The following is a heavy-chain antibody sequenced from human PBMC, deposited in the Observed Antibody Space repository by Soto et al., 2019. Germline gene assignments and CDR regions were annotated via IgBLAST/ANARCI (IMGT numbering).Heavy chain of an antibody. Sequence: SQTLSLTCTVSGGSISSSSYYWGWIRQPPGKGLEWIGSIYYSGSTYYNPSLKSRVTISVDTSKNQFSLKLSSVTAADTAVYYCARLPAYSSGWNYYFDYWGQGTLVTVSS. CDR3: ARLPAYSSGWNYYFDY. CDR2: IYYSGST. J-gene: IGHJ4*02. D-gene: IGHD6-19*01. V-gene: IGHV4-39*01. CDR1: GGSISSSSYY.